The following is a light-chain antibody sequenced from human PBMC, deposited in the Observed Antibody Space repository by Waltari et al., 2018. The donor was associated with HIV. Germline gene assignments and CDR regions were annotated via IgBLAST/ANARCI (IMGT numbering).Light chain of an antibody. J-gene: IGLJ1*01. CDR1: ALGNKY. V-gene: IGLV3-1*01. Sequence: SFELTQSPSVSVSPGQSATITCSGEALGNKYTSWYQQKSGQSPLLVIYQDSRRPSRIPERFSGSNSGNTATLTISGTQPLDEADYYCQTWDSNTVLFGTGTKVTVL. CDR2: QDS. CDR3: QTWDSNTVL.